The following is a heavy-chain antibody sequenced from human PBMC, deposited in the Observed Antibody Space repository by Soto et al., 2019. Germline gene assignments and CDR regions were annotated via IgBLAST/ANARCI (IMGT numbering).Heavy chain of an antibody. CDR2: INHSGST. CDR1: GGSFSGYY. D-gene: IGHD6-13*01. CDR3: ARGILHSSSWYGLDY. V-gene: IGHV4-34*01. Sequence: TCAVYGGSFSGYYWSWIRQPPGKGLEWIGEINHSGSTNYNPSLKSRVTISVDTSKNQFSLKLSSVTAADTAVYYCARGILHSSSWYGLDYWGQGTLVTVSS. J-gene: IGHJ4*02.